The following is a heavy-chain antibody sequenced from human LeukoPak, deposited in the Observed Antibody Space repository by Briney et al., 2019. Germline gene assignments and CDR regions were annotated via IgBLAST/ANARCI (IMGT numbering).Heavy chain of an antibody. Sequence: PGGSLRLSCVASGFPFSSYGMHWVRQAPGKGLEWVAVIWSVGGAEYYADSVKGRFTISRDNSKNMLFLQMNSLRAEDTAMYYCTTSNGHLNYWGQGILVTVSS. CDR3: TTSNGHLNY. V-gene: IGHV3-33*01. J-gene: IGHJ4*02. CDR2: IWSVGGAE. CDR1: GFPFSSYG.